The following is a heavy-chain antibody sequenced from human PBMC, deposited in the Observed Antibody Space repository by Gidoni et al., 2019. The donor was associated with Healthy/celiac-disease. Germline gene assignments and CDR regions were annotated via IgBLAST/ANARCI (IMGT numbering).Heavy chain of an antibody. V-gene: IGHV3-33*01. CDR2: IWYEGSNK. J-gene: IGHJ6*02. CDR3: ARAYRVGSSSSATYYYYGMYG. D-gene: IGHD6-6*01. CDR1: GFTFSSSG. Sequence: QVQLVESGGGVVQPGRSLRLSCAASGFTFSSSGMHWVRQAPGKGLGWVAVIWYEGSNKCYADSVKGRFTISRDNSKNTLYLQMNSLGAEDTAVYYCARAYRVGSSSSATYYYYGMYGWGQGTTVTVS.